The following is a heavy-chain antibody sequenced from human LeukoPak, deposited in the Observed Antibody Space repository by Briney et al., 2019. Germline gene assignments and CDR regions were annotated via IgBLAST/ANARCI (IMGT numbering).Heavy chain of an antibody. Sequence: PSETLSLTCTVAGGSISSYYWSWIRQPPGKGLEWIGYIYYRGSTNYNPSLKSRVTISVDTSKNQFSLKLSSVTAADTAVYYCARGYRSGWLTPYYFDYWGHGTLVTVSS. D-gene: IGHD6-19*01. CDR3: ARGYRSGWLTPYYFDY. V-gene: IGHV4-59*01. CDR1: GGSISSYY. J-gene: IGHJ4*01. CDR2: IYYRGST.